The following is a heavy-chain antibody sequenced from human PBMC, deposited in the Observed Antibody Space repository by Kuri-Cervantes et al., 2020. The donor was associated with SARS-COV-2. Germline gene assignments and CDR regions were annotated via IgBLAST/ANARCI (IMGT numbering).Heavy chain of an antibody. J-gene: IGHJ4*02. Sequence: SETLSLTCTVSGGSISSYYWSWIRQPPGKGLEWIGSIYYSGSTNYNPSLKSRVTISVDTSKNQFSLKLSSVTAADTAVYYCARGIVGATGEYYFDYWGQGTLVTVSS. V-gene: IGHV4-59*01. D-gene: IGHD1-26*01. CDR2: IYYSGST. CDR3: ARGIVGATGEYYFDY. CDR1: GGSISSYY.